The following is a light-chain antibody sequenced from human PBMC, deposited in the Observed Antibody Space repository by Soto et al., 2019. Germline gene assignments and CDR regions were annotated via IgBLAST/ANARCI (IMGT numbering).Light chain of an antibody. J-gene: IGKJ3*01. Sequence: EIVLTQSPATLSLSPGERATLSCRASQSVSSYLAWYQQKPGKAPRLLISATSKRPTGIPARFSGSGSGTDFTLSISSIEPEDFAVSYCQQRTNWPRSFTFGPGTKVDIK. V-gene: IGKV3-11*01. CDR2: ATS. CDR3: QQRTNWPRSFT. CDR1: QSVSSY.